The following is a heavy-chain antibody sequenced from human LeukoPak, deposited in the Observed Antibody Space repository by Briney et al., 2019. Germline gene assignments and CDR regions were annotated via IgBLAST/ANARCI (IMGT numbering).Heavy chain of an antibody. J-gene: IGHJ6*04. D-gene: IGHD3-10*02. Sequence: PGGSLRLSCAASGFTFNSYTMNWVRQAPGKGLEWVSYISSSGSTIYYADSAKGRFTISRDNAKNSLYLQMNSLRAEDTAVYYCAELGITMIGGVWGKGTTVTISS. V-gene: IGHV3-48*04. CDR1: GFTFNSYT. CDR2: ISSSGSTI. CDR3: AELGITMIGGV.